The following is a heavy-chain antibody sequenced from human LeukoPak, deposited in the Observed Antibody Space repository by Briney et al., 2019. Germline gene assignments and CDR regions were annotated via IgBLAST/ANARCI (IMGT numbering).Heavy chain of an antibody. CDR3: ARGQRGSGSPEGT. Sequence: SVKVSCKASGYTFTSYAISWVRQAPGQGLEWMGGIIPIFGTANYAQKFQGRVTITADESTSTAYMELSSLRSEDTAVYYCARGQRGSGSPEGTWGQGTLVTVSS. D-gene: IGHD3-10*01. V-gene: IGHV1-69*13. CDR1: GYTFTSYA. CDR2: IIPIFGTA. J-gene: IGHJ1*01.